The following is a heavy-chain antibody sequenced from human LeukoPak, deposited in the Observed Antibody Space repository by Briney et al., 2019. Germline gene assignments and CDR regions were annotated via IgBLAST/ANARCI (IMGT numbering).Heavy chain of an antibody. CDR2: ISISGNKI. D-gene: IGHD4-17*01. CDR3: ANELRPNDY. V-gene: IGHV3-23*01. Sequence: GGSLRLSCVVSGLTFSNRAMTWVRQAPGKGLEWVSSISISGNKILYADSVKGRFTISRDNSKDTLFLQMNSLQTEDTGVYFCANELRPNDYWGQGTLVTVS. J-gene: IGHJ4*02. CDR1: GLTFSNRA.